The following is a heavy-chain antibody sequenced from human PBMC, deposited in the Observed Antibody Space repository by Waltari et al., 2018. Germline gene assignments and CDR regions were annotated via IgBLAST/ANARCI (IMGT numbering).Heavy chain of an antibody. D-gene: IGHD1-1*01. V-gene: IGHV4-4*09. J-gene: IGHJ4*02. Sequence: QVQLQESGPGLVKPSETLSLTCTVSGGSISTYYWSWIRQPPGKGLEWIGYSFTSATTIYTPSLKSRVTISVDTPKNQFSLKLTSVAAADTAVYYCARGRWVAYNLIYFDYWGQGALVTVSS. CDR1: GGSISTYY. CDR3: ARGRWVAYNLIYFDY. CDR2: SFTSATT.